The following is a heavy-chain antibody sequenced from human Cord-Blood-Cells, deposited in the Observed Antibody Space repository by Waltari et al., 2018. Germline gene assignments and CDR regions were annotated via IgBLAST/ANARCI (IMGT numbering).Heavy chain of an antibody. CDR3: AREGGGIAADAFDI. J-gene: IGHJ3*02. D-gene: IGHD6-13*01. CDR1: GGTFSRYA. V-gene: IGHV1-69*01. Sequence: QVQLVQSGAEVKKPGSSVKVSCKASGGTFSRYAIRWVRPAPGQGLEWMGGIIPIFGTANYAQKFQGRVTITADESTSTAYMELSSLRSEDTAVYYCAREGGGIAADAFDIWGQGTMVTVSS. CDR2: IIPIFGTA.